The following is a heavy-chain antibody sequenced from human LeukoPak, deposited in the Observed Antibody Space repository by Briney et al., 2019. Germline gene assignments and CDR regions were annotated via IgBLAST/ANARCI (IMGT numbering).Heavy chain of an antibody. CDR2: VYHSGST. J-gene: IGHJ2*01. Sequence: MPSETLSLTCAVSGGSISSSNWWSWVRQPPGKGLEWIGEVYHSGSTNYNPSLKSRVIISIDKSNNQFSLKLSSVTAADTAVYYCASGDYWYFDLWGRGTLVTVSS. V-gene: IGHV4-4*02. D-gene: IGHD4-17*01. CDR1: GGSISSSNW. CDR3: ASGDYWYFDL.